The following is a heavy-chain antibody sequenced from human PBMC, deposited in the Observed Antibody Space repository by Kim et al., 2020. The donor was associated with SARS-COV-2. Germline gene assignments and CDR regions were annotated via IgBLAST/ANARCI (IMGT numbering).Heavy chain of an antibody. CDR2: T. V-gene: IGHV1-2*02. D-gene: IGHD1-26*01. Sequence: TNDAQKFQGRVTMTRDTSISTAYRELSRLRSDDTAVYYCARILGSYVDYWGQGTLVTVSS. J-gene: IGHJ4*02. CDR3: ARILGSYVDY.